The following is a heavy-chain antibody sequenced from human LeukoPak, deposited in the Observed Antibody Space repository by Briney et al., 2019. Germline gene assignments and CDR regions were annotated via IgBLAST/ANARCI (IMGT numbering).Heavy chain of an antibody. V-gene: IGHV3-7*01. CDR3: ARGSSPYYFDY. CDR2: IKQDGSEK. J-gene: IGHJ4*02. Sequence: GGSLRLSCAASGFTFSSYWMSWVRQAPGKGLEWVANIKQDGSEKYYVDSVKGRFTITRDNAKNSLYLQMNSLRAEDTAVYYCARGSSPYYFDYWGQGTLVTVSS. CDR1: GFTFSSYW.